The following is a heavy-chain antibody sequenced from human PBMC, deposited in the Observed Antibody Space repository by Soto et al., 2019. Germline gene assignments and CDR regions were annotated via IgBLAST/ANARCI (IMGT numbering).Heavy chain of an antibody. Sequence: GGSLRLSCAASGFTFSSYSMNWVRQAPGKGLEWVSSISSSSSYIYYADSVKGRFTISRDNAKNSLYLQMNSLRAEDTAVYYCARDRQTYGSGSYRRGYYFDYWGQGTLVTVSS. D-gene: IGHD3-10*01. V-gene: IGHV3-21*01. CDR3: ARDRQTYGSGSYRRGYYFDY. J-gene: IGHJ4*02. CDR2: ISSSSSYI. CDR1: GFTFSSYS.